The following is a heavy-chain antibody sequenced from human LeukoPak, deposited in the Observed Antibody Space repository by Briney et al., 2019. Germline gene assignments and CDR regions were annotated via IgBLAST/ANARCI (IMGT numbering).Heavy chain of an antibody. CDR1: GFAFSSFD. J-gene: IGHJ3*02. CDR3: ARDRFGERTFEK. Sequence: GGSPRLSCAASGFAFSSFDMLWVRQSPRKGLEWVARILKNGDTDYGASVEGRFTISRENAKSYVYLQMNSLRDGDTAVYYCARDRFGERTFEKWGQGTMVTVSS. V-gene: IGHV3-13*01. D-gene: IGHD3-10*01. CDR2: ILKNGDT.